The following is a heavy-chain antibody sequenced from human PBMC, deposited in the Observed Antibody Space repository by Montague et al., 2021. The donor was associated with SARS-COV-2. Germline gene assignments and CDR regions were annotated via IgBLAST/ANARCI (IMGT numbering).Heavy chain of an antibody. CDR3: AREGGVSIFGVIIRSTNYYYGLDV. V-gene: IGHV3-21*06. D-gene: IGHD3-3*02. J-gene: IGHJ6*02. Sequence: SLRLSCAASGFSFSNHNMNWVRQAPGKGLEWVSFISSNSDFVHYADSVKGRFTISRDNAKNPLYLQMNSLSAEDSALYYCAREGGVSIFGVIIRSTNYYYGLDVWGHGTTVTVSS. CDR2: ISSNSDFV. CDR1: GFSFSNHN.